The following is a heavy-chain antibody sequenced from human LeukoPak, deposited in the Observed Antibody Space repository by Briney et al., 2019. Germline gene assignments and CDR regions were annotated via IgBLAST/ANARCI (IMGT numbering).Heavy chain of an antibody. D-gene: IGHD3-3*01. Sequence: GSLRLSCTASGFTFGDYAMSWVRQAPGKGLEWVSAISGSGHSTYYADSVKGRFTISRDNSKNTLYLQMNSLRAEDTAVYYCAKIYYDFWSGYPYYFDYWGQGTLVTVSS. CDR1: GFTFGDYA. J-gene: IGHJ4*02. V-gene: IGHV3-23*01. CDR2: ISGSGHST. CDR3: AKIYYDFWSGYPYYFDY.